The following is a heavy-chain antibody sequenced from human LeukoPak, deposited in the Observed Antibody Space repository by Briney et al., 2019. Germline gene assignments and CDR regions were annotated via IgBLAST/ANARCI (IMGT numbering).Heavy chain of an antibody. CDR1: GLTFSSYS. V-gene: IGHV3-48*01. J-gene: IGHJ6*02. CDR3: ARDPLPYCSSTSCYSV. CDR2: ISSSSSTI. Sequence: GGSLRLSCAASGLTFSSYSMNWVRQAPGKGLEWVSYISSSSSTIYYADSVKGRFTISRDNAKNSLYLQMNSLRAEDTAVYYCARDPLPYCSSTSCYSVWGQGTTVTVSS. D-gene: IGHD2-2*01.